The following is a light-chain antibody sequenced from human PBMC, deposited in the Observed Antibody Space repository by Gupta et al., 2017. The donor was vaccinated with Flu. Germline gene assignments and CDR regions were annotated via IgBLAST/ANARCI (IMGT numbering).Light chain of an antibody. CDR1: QSVSSSY. CDR2: GAS. CDR3: QRYGSSLYT. J-gene: IGKJ2*01. Sequence: EFVLTQSPGTLSLSPGERATLSCRASQSVSSSYLAWYQQKPGQAPRLLIYGASSRATGIPDRFSGSGSGTXFTLTIXRLEPEDFAVYYCQRYGSSLYTFGXGTKLEIK. V-gene: IGKV3-20*01.